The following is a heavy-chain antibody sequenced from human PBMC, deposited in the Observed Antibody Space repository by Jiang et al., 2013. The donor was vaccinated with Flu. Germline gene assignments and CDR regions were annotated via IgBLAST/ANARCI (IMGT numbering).Heavy chain of an antibody. CDR2: IYYSGST. CDR1: GGSVRSHY. Sequence: SGPGLVKPSETLSLTCTVSGGSVRSHYWSWLRQPPGKGLEWIGFIYYSGSTNYNPSLKSRVTISVDTSKNQFSLKLSSVTAADTAIYYCAKWGIDKRDTETYYYYYYIDVWGKGTTVTVSS. J-gene: IGHJ6*03. V-gene: IGHV4-59*02. D-gene: IGHD6-13*01. CDR3: AKWGIDKRDTETYYYYYYIDV.